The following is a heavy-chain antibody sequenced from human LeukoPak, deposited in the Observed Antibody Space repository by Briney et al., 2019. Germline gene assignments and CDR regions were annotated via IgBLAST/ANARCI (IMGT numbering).Heavy chain of an antibody. CDR1: GGTFSSYA. CDR3: AANFRVRGDYGTPPGDP. V-gene: IGHV1-69*13. CDR2: IIPIFGTA. D-gene: IGHD4-17*01. J-gene: IGHJ5*02. Sequence: SVKVSCKASGGTFSSYAISWVRQAPGQGLEWMGGIIPIFGTANYAQKFQGRVTITADESTSTAYMELSSLRSEDTAVYYCAANFRVRGDYGTPPGDPWGQGTLVTVSS.